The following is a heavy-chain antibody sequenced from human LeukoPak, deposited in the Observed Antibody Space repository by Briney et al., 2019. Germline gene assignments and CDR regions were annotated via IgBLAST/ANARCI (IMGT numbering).Heavy chain of an antibody. CDR2: IIPIFGTA. D-gene: IGHD2-8*01. Sequence: GASVKVSCKASGGTFSSYAISWVRQAPGQGLEWMGGIIPIFGTANYAQKFQGRVTITADESTSTAYMELSSLRSEDTAVYYCARERAARLMVYYYGMDVWGQGTTVTVSS. CDR3: ARERAARLMVYYYGMDV. V-gene: IGHV1-69*13. CDR1: GGTFSSYA. J-gene: IGHJ6*02.